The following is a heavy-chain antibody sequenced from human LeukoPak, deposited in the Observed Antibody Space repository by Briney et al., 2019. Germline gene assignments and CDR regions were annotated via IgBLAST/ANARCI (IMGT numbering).Heavy chain of an antibody. J-gene: IGHJ4*02. CDR3: TNQGDFWSGYSLD. V-gene: IGHV3-66*01. D-gene: IGHD3-3*01. Sequence: GGSLRLSCAASGLTVTDNYMSWVRQAPGKGLEWVAAMQGGGNTYYTASVKGRFTTSRDNSKNTLYLQMNSLRAEDTAVYYCTNQGDFWSGYSLDWGQGTLVTVSS. CDR2: MQGGGNT. CDR1: GLTVTDNY.